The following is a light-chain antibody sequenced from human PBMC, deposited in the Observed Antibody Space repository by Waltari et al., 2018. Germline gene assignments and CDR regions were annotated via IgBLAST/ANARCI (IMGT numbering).Light chain of an antibody. CDR1: QGLLYSNGYNY. J-gene: IGKJ2*01. CDR2: LAS. Sequence: DIVMTQSPLSLPVTPGEPASISCRSSQGLLYSNGYNYLDWYLQKPGQSPQLLIYLASHRASGVPDRFSGSGSGTDFTLKISRVEAEDVGIYYCMQARQTPDTFGQGTKLEIK. CDR3: MQARQTPDT. V-gene: IGKV2-28*01.